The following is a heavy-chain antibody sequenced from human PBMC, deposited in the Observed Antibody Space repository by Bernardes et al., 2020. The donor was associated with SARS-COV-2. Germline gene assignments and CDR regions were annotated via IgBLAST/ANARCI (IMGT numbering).Heavy chain of an antibody. J-gene: IGHJ4*02. V-gene: IGHV3-49*04. D-gene: IGHD2-15*01. CDR2: IRSKAYGGTT. CDR3: TRVEVDGDYSDY. Sequence: GGSLRLSCTASGFTFGDYAMSWVRQAPGKGLEWVGFIRSKAYGGTTEYAASVKGRFTISRDDSKSIAYLQMNSLKTEDTAVYYCTRVEVDGDYSDYWGQGTLVTVSS. CDR1: GFTFGDYA.